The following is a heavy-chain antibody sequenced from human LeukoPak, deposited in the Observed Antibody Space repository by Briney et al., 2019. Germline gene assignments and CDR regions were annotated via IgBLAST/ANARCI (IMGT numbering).Heavy chain of an antibody. V-gene: IGHV1-18*01. CDR1: GYTFTSYG. J-gene: IGHJ6*02. CDR3: GAGQYYYGMDV. CDR2: ISAYNGNT. Sequence: GASVKVSCKASGYTFTSYGISWVRQAPGQGLEWMGWISAYNGNTNYAQKLQGRVTMTTDTSTSTAYMELSSLRSEDTAVYYCGAGQYYYGMDVWGQGTTVTVSS.